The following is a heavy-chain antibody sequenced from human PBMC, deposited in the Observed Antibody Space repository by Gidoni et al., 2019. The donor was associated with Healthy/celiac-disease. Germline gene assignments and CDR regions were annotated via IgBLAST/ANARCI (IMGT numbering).Heavy chain of an antibody. D-gene: IGHD3-3*01. V-gene: IGHV4-61*02. CDR2: IYTSGST. CDR1: GGSISSGSYY. J-gene: IGHJ4*02. CDR3: ARSGSFGDFWSGYFYDY. Sequence: QVQLQESGPGLVKPSQTLSLTCTVSGGSISSGSYYWSWIRQPAGKGLEWIGRIYTSGSTNYNPSLKIRVTISVDTSKNQFSLKLSSVTAADTAVYYCARSGSFGDFWSGYFYDYWGQGTLVTVSS.